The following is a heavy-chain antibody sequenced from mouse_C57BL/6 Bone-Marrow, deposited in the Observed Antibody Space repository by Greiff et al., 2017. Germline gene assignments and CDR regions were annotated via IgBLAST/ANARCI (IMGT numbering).Heavy chain of an antibody. CDR1: GFTFSDYY. Sequence: EVKLMESEGGLVQPGSSMKLSCTASGFTFSDYYMAWVRQAPEKGLEWVANINYDGSSTYYLDSLKSRFIISRDNAKNILYLQMSSLKSEDTATYYCARDITTVVARYFDVWGTGTTVTVSS. CDR2: INYDGSST. D-gene: IGHD1-1*01. CDR3: ARDITTVVARYFDV. J-gene: IGHJ1*03. V-gene: IGHV5-16*01.